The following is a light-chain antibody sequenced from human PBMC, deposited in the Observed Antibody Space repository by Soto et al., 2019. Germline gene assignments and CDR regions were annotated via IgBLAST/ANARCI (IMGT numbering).Light chain of an antibody. CDR1: QSIRSPF. V-gene: IGKV3-20*01. Sequence: EIVLTQSQATLSLSPGERATLSCRASQSIRSPFLAWYQQKPGQAPRLFIHGASSRATGIPDRFSGSGSGTDITLTISRLEPEDFAVYYCGSDEWTFGQGTKVE. CDR3: GSDEWT. CDR2: GAS. J-gene: IGKJ1*01.